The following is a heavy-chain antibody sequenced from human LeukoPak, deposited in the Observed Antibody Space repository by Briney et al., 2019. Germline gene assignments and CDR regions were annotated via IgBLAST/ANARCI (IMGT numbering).Heavy chain of an antibody. Sequence: SQTLSLTCTVSGGSISSGGYYWSWIRQHPGKGLEWIGYIYYSGSTCYNPSLKSRVTISVDTSKNQFSLKLSSVTAADTAVYYCASSGYSSRAGYYGMDVWGQGTTVTVSS. CDR3: ASSGYSSRAGYYGMDV. V-gene: IGHV4-31*03. CDR1: GGSISSGGYY. J-gene: IGHJ6*02. CDR2: IYYSGST. D-gene: IGHD6-13*01.